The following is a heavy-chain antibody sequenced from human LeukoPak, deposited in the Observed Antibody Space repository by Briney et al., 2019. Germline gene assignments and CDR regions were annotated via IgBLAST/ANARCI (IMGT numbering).Heavy chain of an antibody. CDR2: IYTSGST. V-gene: IGHV4-61*02. Sequence: SQTLSLTCTVSGGSISSGSYYWNWIRQPAGKGLEWIGRIYTSGSTNYNPSLKSRVTMSVDTSKNQFSLKLSSVTAADTAVYYCARFYGSGSNNWFDPWGQGTLVTVSS. CDR1: GGSISSGSYY. J-gene: IGHJ5*02. D-gene: IGHD3-10*01. CDR3: ARFYGSGSNNWFDP.